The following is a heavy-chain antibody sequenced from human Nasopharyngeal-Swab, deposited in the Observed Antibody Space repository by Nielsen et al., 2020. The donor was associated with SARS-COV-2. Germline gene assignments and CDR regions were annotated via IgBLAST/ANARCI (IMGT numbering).Heavy chain of an antibody. J-gene: IGHJ4*02. Sequence: SETLSLTCIVSGGSISDTNYYWTWIRQPPGEGLDWIGSISYGGTTFSNPSLKSRVTLSVDMSRNQFSLRLSSVTAADTAVYYCARHSRVATVVEVTLFDYWGQGTLVIISS. CDR1: GGSISDTNYY. D-gene: IGHD3-22*01. CDR3: ARHSRVATVVEVTLFDY. V-gene: IGHV4-39*01. CDR2: ISYGGTT.